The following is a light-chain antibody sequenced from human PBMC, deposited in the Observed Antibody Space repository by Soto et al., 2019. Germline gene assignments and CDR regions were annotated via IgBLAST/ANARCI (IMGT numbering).Light chain of an antibody. J-gene: IGKJ1*01. V-gene: IGKV3-15*01. CDR2: DTS. CDR3: QQYNNWPPVT. Sequence: VIEESPSSLSISPGKGAPLSDRASQGIGDTLAWYQHKPGQTPRLLIYDTSTRATGVPARFSGSGSGTEFTLTISSLQSEDFAVYYCQQYNNWPPVTFGQGTKVDI. CDR1: QGIGDT.